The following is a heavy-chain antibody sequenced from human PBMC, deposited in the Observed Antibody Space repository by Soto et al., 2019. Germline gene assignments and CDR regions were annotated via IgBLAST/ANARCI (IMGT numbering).Heavy chain of an antibody. J-gene: IGHJ4*02. CDR1: GFTFSSYW. CDR2: INQDGSEK. CDR3: TRSLDF. Sequence: PGGSLRLSCAASGFTFSSYWMDWVRQAPGKGLEWVANINQDGSEKHYVDSVKGRFTISRDNVKNSLYLQMSSLTAEDSALYYCTRSLDFWGRGTLVTVSS. V-gene: IGHV3-7*01.